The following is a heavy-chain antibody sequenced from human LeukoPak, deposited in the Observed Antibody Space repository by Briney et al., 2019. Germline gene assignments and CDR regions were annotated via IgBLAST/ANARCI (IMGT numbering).Heavy chain of an antibody. D-gene: IGHD6-19*01. Sequence: SETLSLTCTVSGGSISSYYWSWIRQPPGKGLEWIGYIYYSGSTNYNPSLKSRVTISVDTSKNQFSLKLSSVTAADTAVYYCARGGYSSGWGFFDYRGQGTLVTVSS. V-gene: IGHV4-59*01. J-gene: IGHJ4*02. CDR2: IYYSGST. CDR3: ARGGYSSGWGFFDY. CDR1: GGSISSYY.